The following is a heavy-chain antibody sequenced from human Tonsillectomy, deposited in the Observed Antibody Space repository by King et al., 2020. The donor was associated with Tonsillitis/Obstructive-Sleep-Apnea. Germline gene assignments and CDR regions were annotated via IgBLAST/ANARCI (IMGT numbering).Heavy chain of an antibody. V-gene: IGHV5-10-1*03. D-gene: IGHD3-10*01. CDR1: GYSFTSYW. J-gene: IGHJ5*02. CDR2: IDPSDSYT. Sequence: VQLVQSGAEVKKPGESLRISCKGSGYSFTSYWISWVRQMPGKGLEWMGRIDPSDSYTNYSPSFQGHVTISADKSISTAYLQWSSLKASDTAMYYCARERFGELGSNWFDPWGQGTLVTVSS. CDR3: ARERFGELGSNWFDP.